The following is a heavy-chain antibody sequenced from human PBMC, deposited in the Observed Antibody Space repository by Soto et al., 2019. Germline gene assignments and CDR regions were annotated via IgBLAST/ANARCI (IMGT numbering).Heavy chain of an antibody. J-gene: IGHJ4*02. CDR3: ARDMWIPVAGKHPQADY. D-gene: IGHD6-19*01. CDR2: INPSGGST. CDR1: GYTFTSYY. V-gene: IGHV1-46*03. Sequence: ASVKVSCKASGYTFTSYYMHWVRQAPGQGLEWMGIINPSGGSTSYAQKFQGRVTMTRDTSTSTVYMELSSLRSEDTAVYYCARDMWIPVAGKHPQADYWGQGTLVTVSS.